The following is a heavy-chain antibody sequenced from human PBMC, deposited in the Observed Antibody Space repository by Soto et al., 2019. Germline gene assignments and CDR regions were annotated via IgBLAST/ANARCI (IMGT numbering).Heavy chain of an antibody. D-gene: IGHD1-26*01. Sequence: EVQLVESGGGLVQPGGSLRLSCAASGFTFSSYSMNWVRQAPGKGLEWVSYISSSSSTIYYADSVKGRFTISRDNAKNSLYLQMKSLRDEDTAVYYCARGDPMDYSVWGQGTTVTVSS. V-gene: IGHV3-48*02. J-gene: IGHJ6*02. CDR1: GFTFSSYS. CDR2: ISSSSSTI. CDR3: ARGDPMDYSV.